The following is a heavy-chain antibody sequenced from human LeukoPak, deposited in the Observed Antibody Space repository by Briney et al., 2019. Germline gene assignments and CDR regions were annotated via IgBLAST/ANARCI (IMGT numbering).Heavy chain of an antibody. D-gene: IGHD6-25*01. Sequence: PGGSLRLSCAASGFTVSSNYMNWVRQAPGKGLEWVSVIYSGGNTYYADSVKGRFTISRDNFKNTLYLQMNSLRAEDTALYYCAIDSGSGSGNFDYWGQGTLVTVSS. V-gene: IGHV3-53*01. CDR2: IYSGGNT. CDR1: GFTVSSNY. CDR3: AIDSGSGSGNFDY. J-gene: IGHJ4*02.